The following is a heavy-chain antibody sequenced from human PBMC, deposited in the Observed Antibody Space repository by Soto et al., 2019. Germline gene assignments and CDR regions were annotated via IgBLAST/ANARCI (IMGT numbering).Heavy chain of an antibody. CDR2: VTGSGGQI. CDR1: GFTISTYA. CDR3: AKDAVYNDGLWLMDS. Sequence: PGGSLRLSCAASGFTISTYAMTWVRQAPGKGLECVSGVTGSGGQIHYADSVKGRFTISKDNSKNTPYLQMSSLRDEDTALYYCAKDAVYNDGLWLMDSWGQGTLVTVSS. V-gene: IGHV3-23*01. J-gene: IGHJ5*02. D-gene: IGHD2-21*01.